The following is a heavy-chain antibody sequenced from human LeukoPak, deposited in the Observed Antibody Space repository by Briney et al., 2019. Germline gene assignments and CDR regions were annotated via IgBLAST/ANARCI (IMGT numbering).Heavy chain of an antibody. CDR1: GFTFSGYS. V-gene: IGHV3-48*04. CDR2: ISTAGTTV. CDR3: ARAGSVTMGFDY. Sequence: GGSLRLSCAASGFTFSGYSLNWVRQAPGKGLEWISYISTAGTTVYYADSVKGRFAISRDNAKNSLYLQMNSLRAEDTAVYYCARAGSVTMGFDYWGQGTLVTVSS. D-gene: IGHD4-17*01. J-gene: IGHJ4*02.